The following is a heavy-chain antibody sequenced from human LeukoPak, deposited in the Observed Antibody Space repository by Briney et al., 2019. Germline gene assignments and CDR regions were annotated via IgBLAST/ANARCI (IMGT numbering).Heavy chain of an antibody. Sequence: GESLKISCKGSGYSFTSYWIGWVRQMPGKGLEWMGIIYPGDSDTRYSPSFQGQVTISADKSISTAYLQWSSLKASDTAMYYCARSGKYYDSSGYLTAYYYYMDVWGKGTTVTISS. CDR2: IYPGDSDT. CDR1: GYSFTSYW. CDR3: ARSGKYYDSSGYLTAYYYYMDV. D-gene: IGHD3-22*01. V-gene: IGHV5-51*01. J-gene: IGHJ6*03.